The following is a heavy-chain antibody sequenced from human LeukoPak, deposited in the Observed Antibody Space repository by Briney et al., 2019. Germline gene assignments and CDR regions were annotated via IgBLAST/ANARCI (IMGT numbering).Heavy chain of an antibody. J-gene: IGHJ3*02. CDR3: ASLVVRGGVDI. CDR2: ISYDGSNK. Sequence: GGSLRLSCAASGFTFSSYGMHWVRQAPGKGREWVAVISYDGSNKYYADSVKGRFTISRDNSKNTLYLQMNSLRAEDTAVYYCASLVVRGGVDIWGQGTMVTVSS. D-gene: IGHD3-10*01. CDR1: GFTFSSYG. V-gene: IGHV3-30*03.